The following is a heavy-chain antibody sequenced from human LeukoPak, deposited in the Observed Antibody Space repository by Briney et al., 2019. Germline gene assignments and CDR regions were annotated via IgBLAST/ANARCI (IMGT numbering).Heavy chain of an antibody. Sequence: GGSLRLSCAASGFTFSSYAMSWVHQAPGKGLEWVSAISGSGGSTYYADSVKGRFTISRDNAKNSLYLQMNSLSAEDTAVYYCARASSGNDYWGQGTLVTVSS. CDR2: ISGSGGST. CDR1: GFTFSSYA. V-gene: IGHV3-23*01. CDR3: ARASSGNDY. D-gene: IGHD6-19*01. J-gene: IGHJ4*02.